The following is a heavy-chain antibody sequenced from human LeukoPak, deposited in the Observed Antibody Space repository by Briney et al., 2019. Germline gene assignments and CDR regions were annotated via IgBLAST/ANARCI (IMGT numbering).Heavy chain of an antibody. J-gene: IGHJ4*02. V-gene: IGHV3-23*01. CDR2: IFAGGGAA. CDR1: GFTFSDYA. Sequence: PGGSLRLSCPVSGFTFSDYAMTWVRQAPGKGLEWVSSIFAGGGAALYADSVRGRFTIFRDDSKSTLLLQMHSLRAEDTAIYYCAKNYYDRRGPYSWVFDYWGQGTLVTVSS. D-gene: IGHD3-22*01. CDR3: AKNYYDRRGPYSWVFDY.